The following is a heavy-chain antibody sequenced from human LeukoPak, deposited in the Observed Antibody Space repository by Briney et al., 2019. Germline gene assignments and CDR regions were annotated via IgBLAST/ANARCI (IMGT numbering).Heavy chain of an antibody. D-gene: IGHD3-22*01. J-gene: IGHJ4*02. CDR1: GGTFGSYV. V-gene: IGHV1-69*13. CDR3: AGSTGGYYDSSGYLVAY. CDR2: IIPIFGTA. Sequence: SVKVSCKASGGTFGSYVISWVRQAPGQGLEWMGGIIPIFGTANYAQKFQGRVTITADESTSTAYMELSSLRSEDTAVYYCAGSTGGYYDSSGYLVAYWGQGTLVTVSS.